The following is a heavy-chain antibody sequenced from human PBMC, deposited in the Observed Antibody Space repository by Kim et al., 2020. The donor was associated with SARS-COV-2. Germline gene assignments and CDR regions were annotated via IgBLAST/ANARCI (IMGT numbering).Heavy chain of an antibody. D-gene: IGHD2-8*01. V-gene: IGHV4-34*01. CDR2: INHSGST. CDR3: ARAYTFRRYYFDY. CDR1: GGSFSGYY. J-gene: IGHJ4*02. Sequence: SETLSLTCAVYGGSFSGYYWSWIRQPPGKGLEWIGEINHSGSTNYNPSLKSRVTISVDTSKNQFSLKLSSVTAADTAVYYCARAYTFRRYYFDYWGQGTLVTVSS.